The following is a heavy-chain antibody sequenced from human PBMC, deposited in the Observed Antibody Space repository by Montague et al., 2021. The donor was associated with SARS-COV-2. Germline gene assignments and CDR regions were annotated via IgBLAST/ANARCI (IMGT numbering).Heavy chain of an antibody. CDR3: ASSVAGTGAFDI. CDR2: ISAYNGNT. CDR1: GYTFTSYG. D-gene: IGHD6-19*01. V-gene: IGHV1-18*01. J-gene: IGHJ3*02. Sequence: SVKVSCKASGYTFTSYGISRVRQAPGQGLEWMGWISAYNGNTNYAQKPQGRVTMTTDTSTSTAYMELRSLRSDDTAVYYCASSVAGTGAFDIWGQGTMVTVSS.